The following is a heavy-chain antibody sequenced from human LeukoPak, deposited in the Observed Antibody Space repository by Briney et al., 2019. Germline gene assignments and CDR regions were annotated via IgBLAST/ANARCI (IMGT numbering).Heavy chain of an antibody. D-gene: IGHD5-24*01. J-gene: IGHJ4*02. V-gene: IGHV3-21*04. Sequence: GGSLRLSCAASGFTFSSYSMNWVRQAPGKGLEWVSSISSSSSYIYYADSVKGRFTISRDNAKNSLYLQMNSLRAEDTAVYYCASGDPLPYYFDYWGQGTLVTVSS. CDR2: ISSSSSYI. CDR3: ASGDPLPYYFDY. CDR1: GFTFSSYS.